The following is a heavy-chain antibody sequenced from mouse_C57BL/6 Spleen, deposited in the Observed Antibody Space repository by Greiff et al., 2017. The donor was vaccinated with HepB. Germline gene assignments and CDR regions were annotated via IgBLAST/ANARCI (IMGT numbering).Heavy chain of an antibody. D-gene: IGHD1-1*01. CDR1: GYTFTSYW. CDR2: IDPSDSYT. Sequence: QVQLQQSGAELVRPGTSVKLSCKASGYTFTSYWMHWVKQRPGQGLEWIGVIDPSDSYTNYNQKFKGKATLTVDTSSSTAYVQLSSLTSEDSAVYYGARIITTVVATDDWGKGTTLTVSS. J-gene: IGHJ2*01. CDR3: ARIITTVVATDD. V-gene: IGHV1-59*01.